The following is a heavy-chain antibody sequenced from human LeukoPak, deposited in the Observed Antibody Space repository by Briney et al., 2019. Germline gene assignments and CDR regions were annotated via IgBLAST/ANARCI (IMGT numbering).Heavy chain of an antibody. J-gene: IGHJ4*02. V-gene: IGHV3-9*01. D-gene: IGHD6-19*01. CDR1: GFSFDDYA. Sequence: GRSLRLSCAASGFSFDDYAMHWVRQAPGKGLECVSGISWNSGSIGYADSVKGRFTISRDNAKNSLYLQMNSLRAEDTALYYCAKDDSSGWFGDWGQGTLVTVSS. CDR2: ISWNSGSI. CDR3: AKDDSSGWFGD.